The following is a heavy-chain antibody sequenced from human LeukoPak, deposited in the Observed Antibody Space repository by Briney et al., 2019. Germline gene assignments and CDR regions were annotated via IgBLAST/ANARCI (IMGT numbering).Heavy chain of an antibody. V-gene: IGHV3-7*01. J-gene: IGHJ6*03. CDR1: GFTLSRYW. CDR3: ATSLSGWGTYHYMNV. CDR2: IKQDESEK. Sequence: GGSLRLSCAASGFTLSRYWMSWVRQAPGEGPEWVANIKQDESEKDYADSVRGRFTISRDNAKNSLYLQMNSLRAEDTAVYYCATSLSGWGTYHYMNVWGKGTTVTISS. D-gene: IGHD6-19*01.